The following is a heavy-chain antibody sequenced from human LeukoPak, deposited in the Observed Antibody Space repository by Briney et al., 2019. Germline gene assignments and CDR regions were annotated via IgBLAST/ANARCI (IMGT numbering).Heavy chain of an antibody. CDR2: IYYSGST. V-gene: IGHV4-59*01. CDR1: GGSFSGYY. D-gene: IGHD1-26*01. CDR3: ARGSGGSYFDY. Sequence: SETLSLTCAVYGGSFSGYYWSWIRQPPGKGLEWIAYIYYSGSTNFNPSLKSRVTISVDTSKNQFSLKLNSVTAADTAVYYCARGSGGSYFDYWGQGTLVTVSS. J-gene: IGHJ4*02.